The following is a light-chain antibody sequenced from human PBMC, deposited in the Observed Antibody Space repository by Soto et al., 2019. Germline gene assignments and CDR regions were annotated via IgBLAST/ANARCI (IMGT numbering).Light chain of an antibody. CDR2: DNN. V-gene: IGLV1-51*01. CDR3: GTWDSSLSVRV. J-gene: IGLJ1*01. Sequence: QSVLTQPPSVSAAPGQKVTISCSGSSSNIGNNYVSWYQQLPGTAPKLLIYDNNKRPSGIPDRFSGSKSGTSATLGITGLQTGDEADYYCGTWDSSLSVRVFGTGTKVTV. CDR1: SSNIGNNY.